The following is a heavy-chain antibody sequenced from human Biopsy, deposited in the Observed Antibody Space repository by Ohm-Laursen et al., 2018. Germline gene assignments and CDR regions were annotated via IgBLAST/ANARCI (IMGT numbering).Heavy chain of an antibody. D-gene: IGHD2-2*01. CDR1: YGSISGHF. J-gene: IGHJ4*02. V-gene: IGHV4-59*11. Sequence: SGTLSLTCAVTYGSISGHFWSWIRQAPGKGLEWIGYVYYNGNTNYSPSLKSRATISLDTSKNQFSLRLIYVTAADTAVYYCARMPHFDSWGQGTLVTVSS. CDR3: ARMPHFDS. CDR2: VYYNGNT.